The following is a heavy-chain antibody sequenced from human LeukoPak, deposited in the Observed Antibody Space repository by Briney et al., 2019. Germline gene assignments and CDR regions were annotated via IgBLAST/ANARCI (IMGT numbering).Heavy chain of an antibody. CDR1: GFTFSNAA. CDR2: ITGSDDRT. D-gene: IGHD5-18*01. V-gene: IGHV3-23*01. Sequence: PGGSLSLSCAASGFTFSNAAMTWVRQAPGKGLEWVSTITGSDDRTYYADSVKGRFTISRDYSKRTLHLQMNSLRVEDTAIFYCAKGPQLNNGYRPDYWGQGILVTVSS. J-gene: IGHJ4*02. CDR3: AKGPQLNNGYRPDY.